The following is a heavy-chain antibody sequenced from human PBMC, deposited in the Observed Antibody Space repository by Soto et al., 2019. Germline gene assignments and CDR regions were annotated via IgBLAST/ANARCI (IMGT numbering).Heavy chain of an antibody. D-gene: IGHD3-3*01. CDR3: ARESIFGVVHTPPTIVSGMDV. J-gene: IGHJ6*02. CDR1: GYTFTSYG. V-gene: IGHV1-18*01. Sequence: ASVKVSCKASGYTFTSYGISWVRQAPGQGLEWMGWISAYNGNTNYAQKLQGRVTMTTDTSTSTAYMELRSLRSDDTAVYYCARESIFGVVHTPPTIVSGMDVWGQGTTVTVSS. CDR2: ISAYNGNT.